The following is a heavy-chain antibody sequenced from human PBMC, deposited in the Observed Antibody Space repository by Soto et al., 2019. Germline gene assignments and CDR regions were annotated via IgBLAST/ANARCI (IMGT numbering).Heavy chain of an antibody. Sequence: SVTLRLTCTVADGSSINYGWSWIRQPPGKGLEWIGYIYYSGSTNYNPSLKSRVTISVDTSKNQFSLKLSSVTAADSAVYYCARRYGVGEYFAFWGQGTLVTVSS. J-gene: IGHJ4*02. CDR2: IYYSGST. CDR1: DGSSINYG. D-gene: IGHD3-16*01. V-gene: IGHV4-59*08. CDR3: ARRYGVGEYFAF.